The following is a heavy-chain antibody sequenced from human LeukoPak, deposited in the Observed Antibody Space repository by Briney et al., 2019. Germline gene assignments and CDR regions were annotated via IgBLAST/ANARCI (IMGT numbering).Heavy chain of an antibody. CDR3: TTGTGTTDY. CDR1: GFTFGKAW. Sequence: GESLRLSCAASGFTFGKAWMTWVRQAPGKGLQWVGRTRSKSDGGTADYAAPVKGRFTISRDDLKNTLYLQMNSLKTEDTAVYYCTTGTGTTDYWGQGTLVTVSS. D-gene: IGHD1-1*01. CDR2: TRSKSDGGTA. J-gene: IGHJ4*02. V-gene: IGHV3-15*01.